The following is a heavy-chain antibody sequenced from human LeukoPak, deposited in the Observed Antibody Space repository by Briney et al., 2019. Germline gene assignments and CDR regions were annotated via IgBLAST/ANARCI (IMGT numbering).Heavy chain of an antibody. CDR3: AKSNWNDRGYFDY. V-gene: IGHV3-48*01. CDR2: IGTTSGAI. CDR1: GFTFNAFG. Sequence: GGSLRLSCAASGFTFNAFGMNWVRQAPGKGLEWVSYIGTTSGAIYYADSVKGRFTISRDSAKNSLYLQMNSLRAEDTAVYYCAKSNWNDRGYFDYWGQGTLVTVSS. D-gene: IGHD1-1*01. J-gene: IGHJ4*02.